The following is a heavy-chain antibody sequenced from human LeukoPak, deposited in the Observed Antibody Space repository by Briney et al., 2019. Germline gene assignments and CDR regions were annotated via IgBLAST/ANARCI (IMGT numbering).Heavy chain of an antibody. CDR2: IYPGDSDT. Sequence: GESLKISRKGSGYSFTSYWIGWVRQMPGKGLEWMGIIYPGDSDTRYSPSFQGQVTNSADKSISTAYLQWSSLKASDTAMYYCARHFGYVEMATMGPVGAFDIWGQGTMVTVSS. V-gene: IGHV5-51*01. CDR1: GYSFTSYW. CDR3: ARHFGYVEMATMGPVGAFDI. J-gene: IGHJ3*02. D-gene: IGHD5-24*01.